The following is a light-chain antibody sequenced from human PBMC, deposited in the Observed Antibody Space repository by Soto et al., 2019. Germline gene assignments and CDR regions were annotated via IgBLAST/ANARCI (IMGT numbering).Light chain of an antibody. V-gene: IGKV1-5*01. J-gene: IGKJ5*01. CDR2: DVS. CDR1: QSISRW. Sequence: DIQMTQSPSTLSASVGDRVTITCRASQSISRWLAWYQQKPGKAPKLLIYDVSNLQSGVPSRFSGSGSGTEFTVTIGSLQPDDSAIYHCQQYSTHSTFGQGTRLEIK. CDR3: QQYSTHST.